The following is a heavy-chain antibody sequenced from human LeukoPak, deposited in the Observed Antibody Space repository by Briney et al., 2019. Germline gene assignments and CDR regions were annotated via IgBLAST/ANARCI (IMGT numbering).Heavy chain of an antibody. D-gene: IGHD2-15*01. CDR3: AKSPVSSCRGSFCYPFDY. CDR2: IYYSGST. J-gene: IGHJ4*02. Sequence: SETLTLTCTVSGGSISSSSYYWGWIRQPPGKGLEWIGSIYYSGSTYYNPSLKSRVTISVDTSKNQFSLKLSSVTAADTAVYFCAKSPVSSCRGSFCYPFDYWGQGNLVTVSS. CDR1: GGSISSSSYY. V-gene: IGHV4-39*07.